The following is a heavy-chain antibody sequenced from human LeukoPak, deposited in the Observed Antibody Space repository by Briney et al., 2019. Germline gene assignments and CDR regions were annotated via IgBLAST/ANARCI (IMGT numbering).Heavy chain of an antibody. CDR3: AKMAGPRPNAHYYGMDV. D-gene: IGHD6-19*01. CDR1: GFTFSSYA. Sequence: GGSLRLSCAASGFTFSSYAMSWVRQAPGKGLEGVSAISGSGGSTYYADSVKGRFTISRDNSKNTLYLQMNSLRAEDTAVYYCAKMAGPRPNAHYYGMDVWGQGTTATVSS. CDR2: ISGSGGST. J-gene: IGHJ6*02. V-gene: IGHV3-23*01.